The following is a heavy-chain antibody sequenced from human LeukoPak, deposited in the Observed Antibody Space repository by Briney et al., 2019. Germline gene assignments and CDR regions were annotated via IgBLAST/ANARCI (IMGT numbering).Heavy chain of an antibody. J-gene: IGHJ5*02. V-gene: IGHV3-7*01. D-gene: IGHD3-10*01. CDR3: ARDHRGSPWPHNWFDP. CDR1: GFTFGGYW. Sequence: GGSLRLSCAASGFTFGGYWMTWVRQAPGKGLEWVANMRGDGSAIYYVDSVKGRFTISRDNAKNSLYLQMNSLRAEDTAVYYCARDHRGSPWPHNWFDPWGQGTLVTVSS. CDR2: MRGDGSAI.